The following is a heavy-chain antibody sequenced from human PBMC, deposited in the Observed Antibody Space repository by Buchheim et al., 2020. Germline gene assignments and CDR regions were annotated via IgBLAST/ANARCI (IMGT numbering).Heavy chain of an antibody. V-gene: IGHV3-74*01. CDR3: ARDIVVVPAAARYYYGMDV. CDR1: GFTFSSYW. J-gene: IGHJ6*02. CDR2: INSDGSST. Sequence: EVQLVESGGGLVQPGGSLRLSCAASGFTFSSYWMHWVRQAPGKGLVWVSRINSDGSSTSYADSVKGRFTISRDNAKNTLYLQMNSLRAEDTAVYYFARDIVVVPAAARYYYGMDVWGQGTT. D-gene: IGHD2-2*01.